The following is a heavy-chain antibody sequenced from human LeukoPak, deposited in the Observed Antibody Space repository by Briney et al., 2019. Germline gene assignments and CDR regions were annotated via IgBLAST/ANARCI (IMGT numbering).Heavy chain of an antibody. J-gene: IGHJ5*02. D-gene: IGHD1-7*01. CDR1: GFTFSSYE. V-gene: IGHV3-48*03. Sequence: PGGSLRLSCAASGFTFSSYEMNWVRQAPGKGLEWVSYISSSGSTIYYADSVKGRFTISRDNAKNSLYLQMNSLRAEDTAVYYCARVPMRNYGGDWSDPWGQGTLVTVSS. CDR3: ARVPMRNYGGDWSDP. CDR2: ISSSGSTI.